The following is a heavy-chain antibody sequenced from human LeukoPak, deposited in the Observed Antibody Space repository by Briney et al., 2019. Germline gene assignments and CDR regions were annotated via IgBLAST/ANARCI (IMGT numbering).Heavy chain of an antibody. V-gene: IGHV3-7*01. CDR3: ARVGRLSTVTTYGTRGAFDI. Sequence: GGSLRLSCAASGFTFDDYGMSWVRQAPGKGLEWVANIKQDGSEKYYVDSVKGRFTISRDNAKNSLYLQMNSLRAEDTAVYYCARVGRLSTVTTYGTRGAFDIWGQGTMVTVSS. CDR1: GFTFDDYG. J-gene: IGHJ3*02. D-gene: IGHD4-17*01. CDR2: IKQDGSEK.